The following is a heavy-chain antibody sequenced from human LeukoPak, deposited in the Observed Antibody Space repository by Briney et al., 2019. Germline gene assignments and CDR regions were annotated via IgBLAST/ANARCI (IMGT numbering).Heavy chain of an antibody. CDR3: ARVYYDFWRGYYGDMTPGWFDG. CDR2: INWNCCNT. CDR1: GFTFDDYS. Sequence: GGSLRLSCAASGFTFDDYSMSWLPQAPGKGLEWVSSINWNCCNTGYADSVKGRFTISRDNAKNSLYLQMNSLRAEDTAVYYCARVYYDFWRGYYGDMTPGWFDGWGQGTLVTVSS. V-gene: IGHV3-20*04. D-gene: IGHD3-3*01. J-gene: IGHJ5*02.